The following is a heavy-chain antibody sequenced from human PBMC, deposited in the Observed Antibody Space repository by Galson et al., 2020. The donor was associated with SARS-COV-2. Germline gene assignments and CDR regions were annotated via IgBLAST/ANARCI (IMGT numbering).Heavy chain of an antibody. D-gene: IGHD6-13*01. J-gene: IGHJ4*02. CDR1: GGSISSGSFY. V-gene: IGHV4-61*02. CDR3: AREGFGFSSSWSN. Sequence: SETLSLTCTVSGGSISSGSFYWSWIRQPAGTGLEWIGRIYITGSTNYNPSLKSRVTISVDTSKNQFSLKLSSVTAADTAVYYCAREGFGFSSSWSNWGQGTLVTVSS. CDR2: IYITGST.